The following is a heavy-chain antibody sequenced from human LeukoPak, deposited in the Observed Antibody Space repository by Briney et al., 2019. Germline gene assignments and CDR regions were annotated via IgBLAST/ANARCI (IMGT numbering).Heavy chain of an antibody. CDR2: ISSSSSYI. V-gene: IGHV3-21*01. Sequence: GGPLRLSCAASGFTFSSYSMNWVRQAPGKGLEWVSSISSSSSYIYYADSVKGRFTISRDNAKNSLYLQMNSLRAEDTAVYYCASASYGSGTYAFDIWGQGTMVTVSS. D-gene: IGHD3-10*01. J-gene: IGHJ3*02. CDR3: ASASYGSGTYAFDI. CDR1: GFTFSSYS.